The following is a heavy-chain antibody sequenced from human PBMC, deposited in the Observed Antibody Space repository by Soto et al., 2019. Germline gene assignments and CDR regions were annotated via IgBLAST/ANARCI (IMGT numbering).Heavy chain of an antibody. CDR1: GYTFTNYY. CDR3: ARDNSAANGVLDH. D-gene: IGHD1-1*01. Sequence: ASVKVSCKASGYTFTNYYLHWVRQAPGQGLEWVGMINPSARSASYAQKLRGRLTMDRDTSTTTVYMELSRLTSEDTAVYYCARDNSAANGVLDHWGLGTLVTVS. J-gene: IGHJ4*02. CDR2: INPSARSA. V-gene: IGHV1-46*04.